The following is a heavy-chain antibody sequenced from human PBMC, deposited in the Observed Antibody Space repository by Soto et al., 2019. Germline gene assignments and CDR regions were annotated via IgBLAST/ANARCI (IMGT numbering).Heavy chain of an antibody. V-gene: IGHV1-69*02. D-gene: IGHD3-22*01. CDR3: ERTDYYDSSGYYYFLDY. Sequence: ASVKVSCKASGGTFSSYTISWVRQAPGQGLEWMGRIIPILGIANYAQKFQGRVTITADKSTSTAYMELSSLRSEDTAVYYCERTDYYDSSGYYYFLDYWGQGTLVTVSS. J-gene: IGHJ4*02. CDR2: IIPILGIA. CDR1: GGTFSSYT.